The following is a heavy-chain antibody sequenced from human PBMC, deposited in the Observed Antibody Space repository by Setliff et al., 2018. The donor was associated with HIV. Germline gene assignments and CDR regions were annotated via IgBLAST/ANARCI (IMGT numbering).Heavy chain of an antibody. CDR2: VYYTGKT. V-gene: IGHV4-31*03. CDR1: GGSLISGGYY. D-gene: IGHD4-4*01. CDR3: ARDLTSNSNCFEP. Sequence: SETLSLTCSVSGGSLISGGYYWSWIRQHPGKGLEWIGYVYYTGKTYYNPSLESRISVSVDTSKNQFSLKLTSVTAADTAIYYCARDLTSNSNCFEPWGQGTQVTVSS. J-gene: IGHJ5*02.